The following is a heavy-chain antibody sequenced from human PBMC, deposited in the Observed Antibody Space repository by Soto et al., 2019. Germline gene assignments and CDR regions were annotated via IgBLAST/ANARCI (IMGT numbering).Heavy chain of an antibody. Sequence: QVQLVESGGGVVQPGRSLRVSCAASGLTFSSHAMHWVRQAPGKGLEWVAVISHDGTNKYYLDSVKGRFTISRDNSENTLYLQMNSRRVEDTAVYYCASDYKWELIGGTFDYWGQGTLVTVSA. V-gene: IGHV3-30*04. CDR3: ASDYKWELIGGTFDY. CDR2: ISHDGTNK. CDR1: GLTFSSHA. D-gene: IGHD1-26*01. J-gene: IGHJ4*02.